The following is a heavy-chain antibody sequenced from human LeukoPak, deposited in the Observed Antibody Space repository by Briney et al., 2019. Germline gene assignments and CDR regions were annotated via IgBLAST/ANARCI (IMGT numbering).Heavy chain of an antibody. CDR2: ISGSSGST. D-gene: IGHD3-9*01. J-gene: IGHJ4*02. Sequence: GGSLRLSCAASGFTFSSYAMNWVRQAPGRGLEWVSAISGSSGSTYYADSVKGRFTISRDNAKDTLFLQMNSLRAEDTAVYYCARDLTGTFDYWGQGTLVTVSS. CDR1: GFTFSSYA. CDR3: ARDLTGTFDY. V-gene: IGHV3-23*01.